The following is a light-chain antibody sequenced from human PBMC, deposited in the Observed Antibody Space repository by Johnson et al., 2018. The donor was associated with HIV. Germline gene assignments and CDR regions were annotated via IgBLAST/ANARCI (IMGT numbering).Light chain of an antibody. CDR2: DNN. CDR1: SSNIGNNY. Sequence: QSVLTQPPSVSAAPGQKVTISCSGSSSNIGNNYVSWYQQLPGTAPKLLIYDNNKRPSGIPDRFSDSKSGPSATLDITGLQTGEEADYYCGTWDTSLGAQYVFGSGTKVTVL. V-gene: IGLV1-51*01. CDR3: GTWDTSLGAQYV. J-gene: IGLJ1*01.